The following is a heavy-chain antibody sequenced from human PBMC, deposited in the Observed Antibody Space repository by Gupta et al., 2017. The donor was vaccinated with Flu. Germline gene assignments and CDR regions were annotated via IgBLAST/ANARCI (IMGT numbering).Heavy chain of an antibody. CDR3: AKGKGGSAWYAYGLED. CDR1: FSLSDFA. J-gene: IGHJ4*02. D-gene: IGHD6-19*01. CDR2: NEEVGDSA. V-gene: IGHV3-23*01. Sequence: FSLSDFARGWVRQAQGKVMEWGSGNEEVGDSADYDDDVQCRCAIDRDNSKNILYREMSSLGAEDTGVEYCAKGKGGSAWYAYGLEDWGKGTPVTGSS.